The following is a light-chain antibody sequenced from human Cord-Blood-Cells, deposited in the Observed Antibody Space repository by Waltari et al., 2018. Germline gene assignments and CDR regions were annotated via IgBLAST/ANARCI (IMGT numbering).Light chain of an antibody. CDR3: MQALQTPRYT. J-gene: IGKJ2*01. CDR1: QRLLPSNGYNY. V-gene: IGKV2-28*01. Sequence: DIVMTQSPLSLPVTPGEPASISSRSSQRLLPSNGYNYLDWYLQKPGQSPQLLIYLGSNRAAGVPDRFSGSGSGTDFTLKISRVEAEDVGVYYCMQALQTPRYTFGQGTKLEIK. CDR2: LGS.